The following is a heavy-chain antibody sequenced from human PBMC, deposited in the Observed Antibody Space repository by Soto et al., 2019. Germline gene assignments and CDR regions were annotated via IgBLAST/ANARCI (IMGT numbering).Heavy chain of an antibody. CDR3: AIVGDRGYYWYFDY. J-gene: IGHJ4*02. Sequence: SETLSLTCTVSGDSINSYYWTWIRQAAGQRLECIGRVFSSGTTNYNPSLNSLVTMSVDTSKTQLSLKLTSVTAADTAVYYCAIVGDRGYYWYFDYWGQGALVTVSS. D-gene: IGHD3-22*01. V-gene: IGHV4-4*07. CDR2: VFSSGTT. CDR1: GDSINSYY.